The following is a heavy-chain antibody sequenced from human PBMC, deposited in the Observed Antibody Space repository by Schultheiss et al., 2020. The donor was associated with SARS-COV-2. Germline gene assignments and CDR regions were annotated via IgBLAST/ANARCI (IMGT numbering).Heavy chain of an antibody. Sequence: SQTLSLTCAVSGYSISSDYYWGWIRQPPGKGLEWIGSVFHSGSTNYNPSLKSRVTISVDKSKNQFSLKLSSVTAADTAVYYCAREGGSYWGDAFDIWGQGTMVTVSS. D-gene: IGHD1-26*01. V-gene: IGHV4-38-2*02. CDR2: VFHSGST. CDR1: GYSISSDYY. CDR3: AREGGSYWGDAFDI. J-gene: IGHJ3*02.